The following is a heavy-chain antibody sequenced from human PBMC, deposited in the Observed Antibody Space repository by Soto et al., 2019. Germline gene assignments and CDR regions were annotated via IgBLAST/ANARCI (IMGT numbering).Heavy chain of an antibody. CDR3: ARTLNHYDFWSGNWFDP. D-gene: IGHD3-3*01. Sequence: SETLSLTCTVSGGSISSSSYYWGWIRQPPGKGLEWIGSIYYSGSTYYNPSLKSRVTISVDTSKNQFSLKLSSVTAADTAVYYCARTLNHYDFWSGNWFDPWGQGTLVTVSS. V-gene: IGHV4-39*01. CDR1: GGSISSSSYY. J-gene: IGHJ5*02. CDR2: IYYSGST.